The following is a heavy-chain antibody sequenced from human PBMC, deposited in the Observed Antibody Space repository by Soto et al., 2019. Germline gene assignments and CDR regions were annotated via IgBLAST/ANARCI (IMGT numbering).Heavy chain of an antibody. CDR3: AKTTNYYYSLDV. D-gene: IGHD2-8*01. Sequence: EVQLMESGGGLIQPGGSLRLSCAASGFSVSSDYMSWVRQAPGKGLEWVAVIYTIGSTYYAGSVKGRFTISRDTSRNTLYLQMSTLRAEDTAVYFCAKTTNYYYSLDVWGQGTTVSVSS. V-gene: IGHV3-53*01. CDR1: GFSVSSDY. CDR2: IYTIGST. J-gene: IGHJ6*02.